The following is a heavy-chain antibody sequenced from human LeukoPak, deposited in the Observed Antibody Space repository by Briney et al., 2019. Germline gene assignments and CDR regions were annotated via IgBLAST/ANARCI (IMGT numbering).Heavy chain of an antibody. V-gene: IGHV1-18*01. Sequence: ASVKVSCKASGYTFTSYGTSWVRQAPGQGLEWMGCISAYNGNTHYAQKLQGRLTMTTDTSTTTASLELSSLRSEDTAVYYCARGGDGYNPEPFYWGQGTLVTVSS. CDR1: GYTFTSYG. CDR3: ARGGDGYNPEPFY. J-gene: IGHJ4*02. D-gene: IGHD5-24*01. CDR2: ISAYNGNT.